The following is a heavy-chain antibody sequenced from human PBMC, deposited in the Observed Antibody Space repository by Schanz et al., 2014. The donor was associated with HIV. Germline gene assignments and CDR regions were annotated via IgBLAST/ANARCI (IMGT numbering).Heavy chain of an antibody. D-gene: IGHD2-15*01. CDR1: GFPFAAYA. V-gene: IGHV3-23*04. Sequence: EVLLVESGGGFVQPGGSLRLSCATSGFPFAAYAMTWVRQAPGKGLEWVSAIDGVGDNTYYADSVKGRFTISRDNSKNTVYLRMSGLRAEDTAIYYCAKVVRFAMVTAPYYFDSWGQGTLVTVSS. CDR2: IDGVGDNT. CDR3: AKVVRFAMVTAPYYFDS. J-gene: IGHJ4*02.